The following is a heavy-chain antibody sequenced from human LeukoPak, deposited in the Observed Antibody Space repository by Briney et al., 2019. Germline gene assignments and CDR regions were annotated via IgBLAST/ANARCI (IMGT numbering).Heavy chain of an antibody. Sequence: PGGSLRLSCAASGFSFSTYWMSWVRQAPGKGLQWVANIKQDGSEKNYVDSVKGRFTISRDNTKNMLYLQMNSLTAEDTAMYYCASLSQYPSAWFDPWGQGTLVTVSS. J-gene: IGHJ5*02. CDR2: IKQDGSEK. D-gene: IGHD2/OR15-2a*01. V-gene: IGHV3-7*01. CDR3: ASLSQYPSAWFDP. CDR1: GFSFSTYW.